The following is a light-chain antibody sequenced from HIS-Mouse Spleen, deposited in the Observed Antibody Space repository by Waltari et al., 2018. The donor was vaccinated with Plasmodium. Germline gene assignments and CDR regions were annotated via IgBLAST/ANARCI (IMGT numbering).Light chain of an antibody. CDR2: GAS. CDR3: QQYNNWPT. Sequence: VLTQPPSVSVAPGQTARITCGGNNIGSKSVHWYQQKPGQAPRLLIYGASTRATGIPARFSGSGSGTEFTLTIGSMQSEDFAVYYCQQYNNWPTFGQGTRLEIK. V-gene: IGKV3-15*01. CDR1: NIGSKS. J-gene: IGKJ5*01.